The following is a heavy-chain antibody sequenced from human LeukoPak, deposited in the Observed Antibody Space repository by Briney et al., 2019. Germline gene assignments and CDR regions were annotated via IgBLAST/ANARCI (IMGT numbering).Heavy chain of an antibody. CDR1: GFIFGTYS. D-gene: IGHD3-10*02. CDR3: AELGITMIGGV. J-gene: IGHJ6*04. Sequence: GGSLRLSCAASGFIFGTYSMNWVRQAPGKGLEWVSYISSSSSTIYYADSVKGRFTISRDNAKNSLYLQMNSLRAEDTAVYYCAELGITMIGGVWGKGTTVTISS. V-gene: IGHV3-48*01. CDR2: ISSSSSTI.